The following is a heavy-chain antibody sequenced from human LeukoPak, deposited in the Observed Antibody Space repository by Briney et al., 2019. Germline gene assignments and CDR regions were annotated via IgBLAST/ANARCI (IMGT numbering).Heavy chain of an antibody. D-gene: IGHD2-15*01. V-gene: IGHV4-59*02. Sequence: SETLSLTCVVSGGSVSGYYWGWIRQPPGRGLQWIGYVYYSWSTNYNPSFKSRITISVDTSRNQFSLQLSSVTAADTAVYYCARIHRYCSGGACYVLDNWGQGTLVAVSS. CDR3: ARIHRYCSGGACYVLDN. CDR1: GGSVSGYY. CDR2: VYYSWST. J-gene: IGHJ4*02.